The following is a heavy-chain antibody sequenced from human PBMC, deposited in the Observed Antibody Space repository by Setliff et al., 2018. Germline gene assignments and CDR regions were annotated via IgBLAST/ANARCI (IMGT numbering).Heavy chain of an antibody. CDR2: IYHSGST. J-gene: IGHJ5*02. Sequence: PSETLSLTCAVSGYSISSGYYWGWIRQPPGKRLEWIGSIYHSGSTYYNPSLKSRVTISVDTSKNQFSLKLSSVTAADTAVYYCARRNGEKLDPWGQGTLVTVSS. CDR3: ARRNGEKLDP. CDR1: GYSISSGYY. V-gene: IGHV4-38-2*01.